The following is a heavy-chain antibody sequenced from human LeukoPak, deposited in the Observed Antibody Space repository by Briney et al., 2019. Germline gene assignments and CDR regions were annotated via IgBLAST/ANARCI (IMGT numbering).Heavy chain of an antibody. V-gene: IGHV1-8*02. CDR2: MNPNSGNT. D-gene: IGHD3-16*01. Sequence: ASVKVSCKASGYTFTGYYMHWVRQAPGQGLEWMGWMNPNSGNTGYAQKFQGRVTMTRNTSISTAYMELSSLRSEDTAVYYCALWGGHFDYWGQGTLVTVSS. J-gene: IGHJ4*02. CDR3: ALWGGHFDY. CDR1: GYTFTGYY.